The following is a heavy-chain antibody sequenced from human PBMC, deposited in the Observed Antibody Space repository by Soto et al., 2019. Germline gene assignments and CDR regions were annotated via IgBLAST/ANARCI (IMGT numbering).Heavy chain of an antibody. V-gene: IGHV4-61*01. D-gene: IGHD4-17*01. CDR2: IYYSGST. J-gene: IGHJ4*02. Sequence: PSETLSLTCTVSGGSASSGSYYWSWIRQPPGKGLEWIGYIYYSGSTNYNPSLKSRVTISVDTSKNQFSLKLSSVTAADTAVYYCARVTDYGDYYFDYWSQGTLVTVSS. CDR3: ARVTDYGDYYFDY. CDR1: GGSASSGSYY.